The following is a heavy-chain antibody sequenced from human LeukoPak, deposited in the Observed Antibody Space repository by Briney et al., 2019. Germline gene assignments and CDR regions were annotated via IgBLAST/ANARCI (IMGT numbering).Heavy chain of an antibody. CDR3: AREGYSYGYGLDYYYMDV. D-gene: IGHD5-18*01. CDR2: IYTGGST. CDR1: GGSISSYY. Sequence: ASETLSLTCTVSGGSISSYYWSWIRQPAGKGLEWIGRIYTGGSTNYNPSLKSRVTMSVDTPKNQFSLKLNSVTAADTAVYFCAREGYSYGYGLDYYYMDVWGKGTTVTVSS. V-gene: IGHV4-4*07. J-gene: IGHJ6*03.